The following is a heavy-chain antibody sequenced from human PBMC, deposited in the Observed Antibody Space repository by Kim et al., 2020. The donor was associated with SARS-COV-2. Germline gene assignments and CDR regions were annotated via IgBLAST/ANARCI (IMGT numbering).Heavy chain of an antibody. Sequence: GGSLRLSCAASGFTFSSYAMHWVRQAPGKGLEWVAVIWYDGSNKYYADSVKGRFTISRDNSKNTLYLQMNSLRAEDTAVYYCAKASRVVTASPFDPWVQG. J-gene: IGHJ5*02. CDR1: GFTFSSYA. D-gene: IGHD2-21*02. CDR2: IWYDGSNK. CDR3: AKASRVVTASPFDP. V-gene: IGHV3-33*06.